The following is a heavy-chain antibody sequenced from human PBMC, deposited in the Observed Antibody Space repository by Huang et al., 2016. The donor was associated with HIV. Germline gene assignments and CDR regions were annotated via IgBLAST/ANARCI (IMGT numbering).Heavy chain of an antibody. D-gene: IGHD3-16*02. CDR1: GGSLSGYH. V-gene: IGHV4-34*01. CDR3: ARGRRYEYVWGSYRYGPFEF. Sequence: QVQLQQWGAGLLKPSETLSLRCAVYGGSLSGYHWTWIRQAPGKGLGWIGEINQSGSTNYNPALKGRIIISLDTSKNQFSMNVSAVAAADTAVYYCARGRRYEYVWGSYRYGPFEFWGQGSSVTVTS. J-gene: IGHJ5*01. CDR2: INQSGST.